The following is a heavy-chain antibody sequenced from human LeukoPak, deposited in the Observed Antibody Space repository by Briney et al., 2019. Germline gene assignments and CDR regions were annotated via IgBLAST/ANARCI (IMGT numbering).Heavy chain of an antibody. CDR1: GFTFSSYG. Sequence: GGSLRLSCAASGFTFSSYGMHWVRQAPGKGLEWVAFIRYDGTNKYYADSVKGRFTISRDNSKNTLYLQMNSLRAEDTAVYYCAKDLTNSDFWSGSFDPWGQGTLVTVSS. CDR3: AKDLTNSDFWSGSFDP. V-gene: IGHV3-30*02. D-gene: IGHD3-3*01. CDR2: IRYDGTNK. J-gene: IGHJ5*02.